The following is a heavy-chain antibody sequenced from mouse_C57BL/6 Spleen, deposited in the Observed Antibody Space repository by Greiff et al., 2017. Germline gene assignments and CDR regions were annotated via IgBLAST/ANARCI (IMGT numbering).Heavy chain of an antibody. D-gene: IGHD3-2*02. CDR2: IDPETGGT. J-gene: IGHJ4*01. Sequence: QVQLQQSGAELVRPGASVTLSCKASGYTFTDYEMHWVKQTPVHGLEWIGAIDPETGGTDYNQKFKGKAILTADKSSSTAYMELRSLTSEDAAVYYCTRGLRLRRYAMDYWGQGTSVTVSS. CDR1: GYTFTDYE. V-gene: IGHV1-15*01. CDR3: TRGLRLRRYAMDY.